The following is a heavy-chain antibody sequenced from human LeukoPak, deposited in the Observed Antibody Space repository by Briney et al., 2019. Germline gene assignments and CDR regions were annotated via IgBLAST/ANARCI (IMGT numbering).Heavy chain of an antibody. D-gene: IGHD3-3*01. J-gene: IGHJ5*02. V-gene: IGHV1-8*01. CDR1: GYTFTSYD. Sequence: ASVKVSCKASGYTFTSYDINWVRQATGQGLEWMGWMNPNSGNTGYAQKFQGRVTMTGNTSISTAYMELSSLRSEDTAVYYCARVPFSIFGVVNPHPHWFDPWGQGTLVTVSS. CDR3: ARVPFSIFGVVNPHPHWFDP. CDR2: MNPNSGNT.